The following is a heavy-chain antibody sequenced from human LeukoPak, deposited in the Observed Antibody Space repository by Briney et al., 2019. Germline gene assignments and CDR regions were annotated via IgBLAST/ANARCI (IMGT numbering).Heavy chain of an antibody. CDR3: ARDVGYNWPIPGVIFDY. Sequence: GESLKISCKGSGYSFTSYWIGWVRQMPGKGLEWMGIIYPGDPDTRYSPSFQGQVTISADKSISTAYLQWSSLKASDTAMYYCARDVGYNWPIPGVIFDYWGRGTLVTVSS. D-gene: IGHD5-24*01. CDR1: GYSFTSYW. V-gene: IGHV5-51*01. CDR2: IYPGDPDT. J-gene: IGHJ4*02.